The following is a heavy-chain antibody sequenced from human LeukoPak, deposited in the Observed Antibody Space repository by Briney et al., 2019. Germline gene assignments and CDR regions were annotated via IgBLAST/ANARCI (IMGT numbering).Heavy chain of an antibody. V-gene: IGHV1-18*01. Sequence: GASVKVSCKASGYTFTSYGISWVRQAPGQGLEWMGWISAYNGNTNYAQKLQGRVTITADKSTSTAYMELSSLRSEDTAVYYCARGPSGYHNTGGQGTLVTVSS. J-gene: IGHJ4*02. CDR1: GYTFTSYG. CDR3: ARGPSGYHNT. CDR2: ISAYNGNT. D-gene: IGHD5-12*01.